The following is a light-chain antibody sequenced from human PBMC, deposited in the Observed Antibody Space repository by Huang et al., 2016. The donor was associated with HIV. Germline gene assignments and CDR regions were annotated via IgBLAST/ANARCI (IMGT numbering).Light chain of an antibody. CDR3: QQYHSSPQT. V-gene: IGKV4-1*01. J-gene: IGKJ1*01. CDR1: QSVYSGSTSKDY. CDR2: WAS. Sequence: DIIMTQSPDSLAVSLGERATLNCRSSQSVYSGSTSKDYMAWFQQKPGQPPRLLLFWASTREAGVPDRFSGSGSGTHFTLTIANLEAEDAAIYYCQQYHSSPQTFGQGTRVEVK.